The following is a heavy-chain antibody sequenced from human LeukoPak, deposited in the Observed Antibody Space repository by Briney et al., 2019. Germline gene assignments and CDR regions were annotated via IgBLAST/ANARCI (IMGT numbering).Heavy chain of an antibody. Sequence: GGSLRLSCAASGFTFNNFEMKWVRQAPGKGLEWVSYISSSGNTIYYADSVKGRFTISRDNAKTSLYLQMNSLRAEDTALYFCARGPPNYYDSSGYFYLWGQGTLVTVSS. CDR1: GFTFNNFE. J-gene: IGHJ4*02. D-gene: IGHD3-22*01. V-gene: IGHV3-48*03. CDR3: ARGPPNYYDSSGYFYL. CDR2: ISSSGNTI.